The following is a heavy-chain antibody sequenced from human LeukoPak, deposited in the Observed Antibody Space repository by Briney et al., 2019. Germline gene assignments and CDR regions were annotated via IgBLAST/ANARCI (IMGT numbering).Heavy chain of an antibody. Sequence: ASVKVSCKSSGYTFTTYYIHWVRQAPGQGLEWMGWVNPDSGGTNYAQNFQGRVTLTRDTSISTAYMELSSLRSDDTAVYYCARETGRDGYKDLDYWGRGTLVTVSS. J-gene: IGHJ4*02. CDR3: ARETGRDGYKDLDY. V-gene: IGHV1-2*02. D-gene: IGHD5-24*01. CDR2: VNPDSGGT. CDR1: GYTFTTYY.